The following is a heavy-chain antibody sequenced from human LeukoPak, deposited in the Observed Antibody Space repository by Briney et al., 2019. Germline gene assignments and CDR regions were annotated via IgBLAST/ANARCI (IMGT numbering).Heavy chain of an antibody. CDR2: ISGGAGGA. CDR1: GFTFSSYG. Sequence: GGSRILSCAASGFTFSSYGMNWVRQAPGKGLEWVSSISGGAGGAAYADSVKGRFTMSRDNSKNTLYLQMNSLRAEDTAVYYCAKDGGYGSGSYYPDYWGHGNLVTVSS. D-gene: IGHD3-10*01. V-gene: IGHV3-23*01. CDR3: AKDGGYGSGSYYPDY. J-gene: IGHJ4*01.